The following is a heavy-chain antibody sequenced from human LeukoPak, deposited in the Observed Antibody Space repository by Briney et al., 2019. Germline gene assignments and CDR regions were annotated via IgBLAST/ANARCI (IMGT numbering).Heavy chain of an antibody. CDR3: ARASSKQLAGYLPDGFDI. D-gene: IGHD3-9*01. V-gene: IGHV3-21*04. CDR1: GFTLSSYR. CDR2: ISSSGTYV. Sequence: GGSLRLSCAASGFTLSSYRMNWVRQAPGEGLEWVSYISSSGTYVYYADSVKGRFTISRDNAKNSLYLQMNSVRAEDAAVYYCARASSKQLAGYLPDGFDIWGQGTMVTVSS. J-gene: IGHJ3*02.